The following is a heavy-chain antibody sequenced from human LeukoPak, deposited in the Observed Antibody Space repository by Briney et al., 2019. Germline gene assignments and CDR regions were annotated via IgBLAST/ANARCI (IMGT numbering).Heavy chain of an antibody. CDR1: RLTFTSSA. Sequence: SVNVSCKPSRLTFTSSALQWVRQARGQRLEWMGWIVVGSGNTNYAQKFQERVTITRDMSTSTAYMELSSLTAEDTAVYYSAAYGSGSYVYYFDYWGQGTLVTVSS. CDR2: IVVGSGNT. D-gene: IGHD3-10*01. CDR3: AAYGSGSYVYYFDY. J-gene: IGHJ4*02. V-gene: IGHV1-58*01.